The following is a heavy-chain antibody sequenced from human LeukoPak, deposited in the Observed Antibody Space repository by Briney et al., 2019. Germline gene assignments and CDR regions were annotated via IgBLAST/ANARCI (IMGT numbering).Heavy chain of an antibody. V-gene: IGHV3-48*01. CDR2: ISSSSSTI. D-gene: IGHD1-1*01. Sequence: PGGSLRLSCAASGFTFSSYSMNWVRQAPGKGLEWVSYISSSSSTIYYADSVKGRFTISRDNAKNSLYLQMNSLRAEDTAVHYCARGETTQRYYFDYWGQGTLVTVSS. J-gene: IGHJ4*02. CDR1: GFTFSSYS. CDR3: ARGETTQRYYFDY.